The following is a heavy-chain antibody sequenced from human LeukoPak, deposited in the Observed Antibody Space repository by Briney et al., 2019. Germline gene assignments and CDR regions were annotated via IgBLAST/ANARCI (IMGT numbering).Heavy chain of an antibody. Sequence: SVKVSCKASGGTFGSYAISWVRQAPGQGLEWMGGIIPIFGTANYAQKFQGRVTITADESTSTAYMELSSLRSEDTAVYYCASLPGYYDSSGYYGAKYYFDYWGQGTLVTVSS. J-gene: IGHJ4*02. CDR3: ASLPGYYDSSGYYGAKYYFDY. CDR1: GGTFGSYA. D-gene: IGHD3-22*01. V-gene: IGHV1-69*01. CDR2: IIPIFGTA.